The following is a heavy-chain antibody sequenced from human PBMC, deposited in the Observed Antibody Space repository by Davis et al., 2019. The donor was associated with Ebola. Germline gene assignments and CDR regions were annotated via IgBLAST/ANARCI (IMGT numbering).Heavy chain of an antibody. Sequence: GESLKISCAVSGFTFSNYWMSFVRQAPGKGLEWVGRIKSKIDGGTTHFAARVKGRFTISRDDSKNTLYLQMNRLKTEDTALYYCTRGSGTYGWGQGTLVTVSS. J-gene: IGHJ4*02. CDR1: GFTFSNYW. D-gene: IGHD1-26*01. CDR2: IKSKIDGGTT. V-gene: IGHV3-15*06. CDR3: TRGSGTYG.